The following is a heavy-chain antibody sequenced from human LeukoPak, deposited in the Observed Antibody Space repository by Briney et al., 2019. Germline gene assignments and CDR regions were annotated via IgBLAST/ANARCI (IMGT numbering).Heavy chain of an antibody. CDR3: ARDMGGYCTNGVCYRVDAFDI. D-gene: IGHD2-8*01. J-gene: IGHJ3*02. CDR1: GFTFSGSA. Sequence: GGSLRLSCAASGFTFSGSAMHWVRQASGKGLEWVGRIRSKANSYATAYAASVKGRFTISRDDSKNTAYLQMNSLRAEDTALYYCARDMGGYCTNGVCYRVDAFDIWGQGTMVTVSS. V-gene: IGHV3-73*01. CDR2: IRSKANSYAT.